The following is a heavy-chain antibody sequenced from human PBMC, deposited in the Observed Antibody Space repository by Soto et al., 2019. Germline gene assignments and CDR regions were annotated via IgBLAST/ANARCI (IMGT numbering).Heavy chain of an antibody. CDR1: GDSISSSDYY. D-gene: IGHD6-19*01. Sequence: SQTLSLTCAVSGDSISSSDYYWGWIRQPPGKGLEWIGSIYYSGSTYYNPSLQSRVAISVDTSKNQFSLKLKSVTAADTAIYYCARRTVNIRTFYSGLKTNCFDYWGQGAPVTVS. J-gene: IGHJ4*02. V-gene: IGHV4-39*01. CDR3: ARRTVNIRTFYSGLKTNCFDY. CDR2: IYYSGST.